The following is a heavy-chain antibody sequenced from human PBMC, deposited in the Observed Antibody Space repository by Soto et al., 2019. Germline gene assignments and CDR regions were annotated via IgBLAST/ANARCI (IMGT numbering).Heavy chain of an antibody. Sequence: GGSLRLSCAASGFTFSSYDMRWVRQAPGKGLEWVSTISGSGGSTYYADSVKGRFTVSRDNTRNTLYLQMNSLRAEDTVVYYCAKDRSPLDTAMVTGDYWGQGTLVTVSS. V-gene: IGHV3-23*01. CDR1: GFTFSSYD. D-gene: IGHD5-18*01. CDR2: ISGSGGST. J-gene: IGHJ4*02. CDR3: AKDRSPLDTAMVTGDY.